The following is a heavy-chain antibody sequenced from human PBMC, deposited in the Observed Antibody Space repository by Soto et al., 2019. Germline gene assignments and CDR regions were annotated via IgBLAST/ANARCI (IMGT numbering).Heavy chain of an antibody. CDR2: IHSSGST. D-gene: IGHD6-13*01. Sequence: SETLSLTCTVSGASMNSYHWSWIRQPAGKGLEWIGHIHSSGSTNYNPSLKSRVTMSVDTSKNQFPLRLMSLTAADTAVYYCARDQGVAAAGITWFDPWGQGSLVTVSS. CDR3: ARDQGVAAAGITWFDP. J-gene: IGHJ5*02. V-gene: IGHV4-4*07. CDR1: GASMNSYH.